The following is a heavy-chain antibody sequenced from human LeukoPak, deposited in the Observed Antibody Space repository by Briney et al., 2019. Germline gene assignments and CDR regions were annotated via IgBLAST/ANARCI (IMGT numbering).Heavy chain of an antibody. J-gene: IGHJ5*02. Sequence: ASVKVSCKASGYTFTDYFMHWVRQAPGHGLEWMGWINPNSGGTNYAQTFQGRVTMTRDASISTAYMELSRLRSDDTAVYYCARDAYRSSASCVGWFDPWGQGTLVTVSS. CDR3: ARDAYRSSASCVGWFDP. CDR2: INPNSGGT. CDR1: GYTFTDYF. D-gene: IGHD2-2*01. V-gene: IGHV1-2*02.